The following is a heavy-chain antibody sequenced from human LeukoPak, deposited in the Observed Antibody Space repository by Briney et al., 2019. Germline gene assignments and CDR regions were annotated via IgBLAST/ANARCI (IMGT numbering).Heavy chain of an antibody. V-gene: IGHV1-58*02. CDR1: GFTFTSSA. D-gene: IGHD3-22*01. CDR3: AATYYYDSSGYYYNWFDP. J-gene: IGHJ5*02. CDR2: IVVGGGNT. Sequence: SVKLSCKASGFTFTSSAMQWVRQARGQRLEWIGCIVVGGGNTNYAQKFQERVTITRDMSTSTAYMELSSLRSEDTAVYYCAATYYYDSSGYYYNWFDPWGQGTLVTVSS.